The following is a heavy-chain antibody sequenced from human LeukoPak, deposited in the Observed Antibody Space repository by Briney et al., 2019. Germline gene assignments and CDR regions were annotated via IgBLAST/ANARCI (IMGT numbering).Heavy chain of an antibody. CDR2: IYYSGST. V-gene: IGHV4-39*01. Sequence: PSETLSLTCTVSGGSIGSYYWGWIRQPPGKGLEWIGSIYYSGSTYYNPSLKSRVTISVDTSKNQFSLKLSSVTAADTAVYYCARLFKTLVPAANCIDYWGQGTLVTVSS. J-gene: IGHJ4*02. D-gene: IGHD2-2*01. CDR3: ARLFKTLVPAANCIDY. CDR1: GGSIGSYY.